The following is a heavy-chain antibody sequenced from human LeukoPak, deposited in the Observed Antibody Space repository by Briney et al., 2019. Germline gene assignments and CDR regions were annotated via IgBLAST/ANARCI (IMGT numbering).Heavy chain of an antibody. V-gene: IGHV1-18*01. Sequence: ASVKVSCKASGYTFTTYGISWVRQAPGQGLEWMGWSSPYNGNTNYAQKLRGRVTMTTDTSTSTAYMELRSLRSDDTAVYYCARDRRIAIDYWGQGTLVTVSS. D-gene: IGHD2-21*01. J-gene: IGHJ4*02. CDR2: SSPYNGNT. CDR3: ARDRRIAIDY. CDR1: GYTFTTYG.